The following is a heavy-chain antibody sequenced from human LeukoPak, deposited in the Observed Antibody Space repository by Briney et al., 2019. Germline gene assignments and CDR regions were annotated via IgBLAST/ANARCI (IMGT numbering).Heavy chain of an antibody. Sequence: ASVKVSCKASGYSFTGHYIHWVRQAPGQGLEWMGWINPNSGGTNYAQKFQGRVTMTRDTSISTAYMELSRLRSDDTAVYYCARQASHHAFDIWGQGTMVTVSS. CDR2: INPNSGGT. CDR3: ARQASHHAFDI. J-gene: IGHJ3*02. CDR1: GYSFTGHY. V-gene: IGHV1-2*02.